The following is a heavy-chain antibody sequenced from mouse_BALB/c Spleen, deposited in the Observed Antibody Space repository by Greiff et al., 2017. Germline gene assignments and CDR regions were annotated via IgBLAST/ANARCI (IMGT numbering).Heavy chain of an antibody. V-gene: IGHV5-17*02. CDR1: GFTFSSFG. CDR3: ARWGQLGPPWFAY. D-gene: IGHD3-2*01. CDR2: ISSGSSTI. Sequence: EVKLVESGGGLVQPGGSRKLSCAASGFTFSSFGMHWVRQAPEKGLEWVAYISSGSSTIYYADTVKGRFTISRDNPKNTLFLQMTSLRSEDTAMYYCARWGQLGPPWFAYWGQGTLVTVSA. J-gene: IGHJ3*01.